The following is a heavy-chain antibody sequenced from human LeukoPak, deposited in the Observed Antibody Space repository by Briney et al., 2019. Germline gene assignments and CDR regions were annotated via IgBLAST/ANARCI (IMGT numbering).Heavy chain of an antibody. D-gene: IGHD2-2*01. J-gene: IGHJ5*02. Sequence: SETLSLTCTVSGGSISSYYWSWIRQPAGKGLEWIGRIYTSESTNYNPSLKSRVTMSVDTSKNQFSLKLSSVTAADTAVYYCARGPGVPAAISSWFDPWGQGTLVTVSS. CDR1: GGSISSYY. V-gene: IGHV4-4*07. CDR3: ARGPGVPAAISSWFDP. CDR2: IYTSEST.